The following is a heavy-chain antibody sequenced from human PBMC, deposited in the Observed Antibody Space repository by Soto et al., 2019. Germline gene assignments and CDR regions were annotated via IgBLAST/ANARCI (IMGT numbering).Heavy chain of an antibody. J-gene: IGHJ3*02. CDR3: AKSVTDESYGDYEENAFDI. V-gene: IGHV3-23*01. CDR1: GFTFSSYA. D-gene: IGHD4-17*01. CDR2: ISGSGGST. Sequence: GGSLRLSCAASGFTFSSYAMSWVRQAPGKGLEWVSAISGSGGSTYYADSVKGRFTISRDNSKNTLYLQMNSLRAEDTAVYYCAKSVTDESYGDYEENAFDIWGQGTMVTVSS.